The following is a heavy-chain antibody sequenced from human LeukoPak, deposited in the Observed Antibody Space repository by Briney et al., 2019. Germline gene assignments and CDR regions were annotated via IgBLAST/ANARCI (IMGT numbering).Heavy chain of an antibody. CDR3: ARAGSTSYSSAWGGY. Sequence: ASVKVSCKASGYTFTSYAMNWVRQAPGQGLEWMGWINTNTGNPTYAQGFTGRFVFSLDTSVSTAYLQISSLKAEDTAVYYCARAGSTSYSSAWGGYWGQGTLATVSS. CDR2: INTNTGNP. D-gene: IGHD6-19*01. V-gene: IGHV7-4-1*02. J-gene: IGHJ4*02. CDR1: GYTFTSYA.